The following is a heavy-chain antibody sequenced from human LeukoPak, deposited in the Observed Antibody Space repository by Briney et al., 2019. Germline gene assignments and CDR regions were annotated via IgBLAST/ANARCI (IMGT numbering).Heavy chain of an antibody. CDR3: AKGNSGYNSGYYSHFFDY. CDR2: IGGGGGT. D-gene: IGHD5-12*01. V-gene: IGHV3-23*01. CDR1: GFTFNTYA. J-gene: IGHJ4*02. Sequence: GGSLRLSCAASGFTFNTYAMSWVRQAPGKGLEWVSSIGGGGGTYYADSLKGRFTISRDNSKNTLYLQMNSLRAEDTAVYYCAKGNSGYNSGYYSHFFDYWGQGTLVTVSS.